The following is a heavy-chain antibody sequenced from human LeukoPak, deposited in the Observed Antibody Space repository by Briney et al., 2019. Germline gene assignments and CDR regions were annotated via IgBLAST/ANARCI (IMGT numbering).Heavy chain of an antibody. V-gene: IGHV1-2*02. CDR3: ARGSWLEMYYFGY. CDR1: GYTFTGYY. J-gene: IGHJ4*02. CDR2: INPNSGGT. Sequence: EASVKVSCKASGYTFTGYYMHWVRQAPAQGLEWMGWINPNSGGTNYAQKFQGRVTMTRDTSISTAYMELSRLRSDDTAVYYCARGSWLEMYYFGYWGQGTLVTVSS. D-gene: IGHD5-24*01.